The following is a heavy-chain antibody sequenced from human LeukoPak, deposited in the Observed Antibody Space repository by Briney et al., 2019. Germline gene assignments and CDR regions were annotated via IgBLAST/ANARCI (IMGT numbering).Heavy chain of an antibody. J-gene: IGHJ6*02. Sequence: ASVKVSCKASGYTFTGYYMHWVRQAPGQGLEWMGWINPNSGGTNYAQKLQGRVTMTRDTSISTAYMELSRLRSDDTAVYYCARDRSSSGSYLYYYYGMDVWGQGTTVTVSS. D-gene: IGHD1-26*01. V-gene: IGHV1-2*02. CDR3: ARDRSSSGSYLYYYYGMDV. CDR1: GYTFTGYY. CDR2: INPNSGGT.